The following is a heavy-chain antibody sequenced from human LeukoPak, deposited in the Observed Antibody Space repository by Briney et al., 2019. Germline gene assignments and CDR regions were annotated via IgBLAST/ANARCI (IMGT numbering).Heavy chain of an antibody. D-gene: IGHD4-23*01. Sequence: GGSLRLSCAASEFTFSNYKMNWVRQAPGKGLEWVSSISSSSSYIYYADSVKGRFTISRDNATNSLDLQMNSLRAEDTAVYYCATDYGGNSGGFDYWGQGTLVTVSS. CDR3: ATDYGGNSGGFDY. V-gene: IGHV3-21*01. CDR2: ISSSSSYI. J-gene: IGHJ4*02. CDR1: EFTFSNYK.